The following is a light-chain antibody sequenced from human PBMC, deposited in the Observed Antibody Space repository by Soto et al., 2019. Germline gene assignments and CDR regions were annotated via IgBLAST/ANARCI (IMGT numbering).Light chain of an antibody. CDR1: QSINNKY. V-gene: IGKV3-20*01. Sequence: EIVLTQSPGTLSLSPGERATLSCRASQSINNKYLAWYQQETGQTPRLLIHGVSIRATGTPDRFSGSGSGTDFTLTISSLEPEDFAVYYCQLYSGSPWTFGQGTKVEIK. CDR2: GVS. CDR3: QLYSGSPWT. J-gene: IGKJ1*01.